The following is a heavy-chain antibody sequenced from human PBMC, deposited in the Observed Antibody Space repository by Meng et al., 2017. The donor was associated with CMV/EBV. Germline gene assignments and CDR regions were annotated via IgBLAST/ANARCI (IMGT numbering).Heavy chain of an antibody. CDR2: IRSKAYGGTT. J-gene: IGHJ4*02. CDR3: TSIIVVVPS. D-gene: IGHD2-2*01. V-gene: IGHV3-49*04. CDR1: GFTFGDYA. Sequence: GESLKIYCTASGFTFGDYAMSWVRQAPGKGLEWVGFIRSKAYGGTTEYAASVKGRFTISRDDSKSIAYLQMNSLKTKDTAVYYCTSIIVVVPSWGQGTLVTVSS.